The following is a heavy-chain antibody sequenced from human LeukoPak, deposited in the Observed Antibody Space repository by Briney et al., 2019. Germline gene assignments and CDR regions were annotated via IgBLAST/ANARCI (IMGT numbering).Heavy chain of an antibody. J-gene: IGHJ4*02. D-gene: IGHD3-10*01. Sequence: PSETLSLTCAVYGGSFSGYYWSWIRQPPGKGLEWIGEINHSGSTNYNPSLKSRVTISVDTSKNQFSLKLSSVTAADTAVYYCASTPMVRGAPGYFDYWGQGTLVTVSS. V-gene: IGHV4-34*01. CDR1: GGSFSGYY. CDR2: INHSGST. CDR3: ASTPMVRGAPGYFDY.